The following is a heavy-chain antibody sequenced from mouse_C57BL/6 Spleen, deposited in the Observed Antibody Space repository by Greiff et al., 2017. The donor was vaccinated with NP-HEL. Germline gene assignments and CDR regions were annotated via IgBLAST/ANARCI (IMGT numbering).Heavy chain of an antibody. CDR3: ARPDYYGSSSAWFAY. J-gene: IGHJ3*01. V-gene: IGHV1-82*01. CDR1: GYAFSSSW. D-gene: IGHD1-1*01. Sequence: QVQLQQSGPELVKPGASVKISCKASGYAFSSSWMNWVKQSPGKGLEWIGRIYPGDGDTNYNGKFKGKATLTADKSSSTAYMQLSSLTSEDSAVYFCARPDYYGSSSAWFAYWGQGTLVTVSA. CDR2: IYPGDGDT.